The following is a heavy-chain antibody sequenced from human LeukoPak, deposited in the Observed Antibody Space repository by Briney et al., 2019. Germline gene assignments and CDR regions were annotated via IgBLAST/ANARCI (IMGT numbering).Heavy chain of an antibody. D-gene: IGHD1-26*01. CDR1: GFTFSNYA. J-gene: IGHJ4*02. Sequence: GGSLRLSCAASGFTFSNYAMSWVRQAPGKGVEWVSAISGSGGSTYYADSVKGRFTISRDNSKNTLHLQMNSLRAEDTAVYYCAKNSGSYDLHYWGQGTLVTVSS. CDR2: ISGSGGST. V-gene: IGHV3-23*01. CDR3: AKNSGSYDLHY.